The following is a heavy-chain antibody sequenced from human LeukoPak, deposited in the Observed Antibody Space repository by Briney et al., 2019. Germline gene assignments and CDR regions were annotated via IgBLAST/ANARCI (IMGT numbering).Heavy chain of an antibody. Sequence: SLRLSCAASGFTFDDYAMHWVRQAPGKGLELVSGISWNSGSIGYADSVKGRFTISRDNAKNSLYLQMNSLRADDMGLYYCAKGDYNWNYAYFDYWGQGTLVTVSS. CDR3: AKGDYNWNYAYFDY. CDR2: ISWNSGSI. D-gene: IGHD1-7*01. V-gene: IGHV3-9*03. J-gene: IGHJ4*02. CDR1: GFTFDDYA.